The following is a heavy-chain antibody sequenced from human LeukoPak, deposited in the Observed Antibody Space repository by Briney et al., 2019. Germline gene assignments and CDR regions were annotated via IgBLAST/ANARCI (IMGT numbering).Heavy chain of an antibody. CDR1: GGSISSYY. J-gene: IGHJ3*02. D-gene: IGHD3-3*01. V-gene: IGHV4-59*01. CDR2: IYYSGST. CDR3: AREYYDQGAFDI. Sequence: PSETLSLTCTVSGGSISSYYWSWIRQPPGKGLEWIGYIYYSGSTNYNPSLKSRVTISVDTSKNQFPLKLSSVTAADTAVYYCAREYYDQGAFDIRGQGTMVTVSS.